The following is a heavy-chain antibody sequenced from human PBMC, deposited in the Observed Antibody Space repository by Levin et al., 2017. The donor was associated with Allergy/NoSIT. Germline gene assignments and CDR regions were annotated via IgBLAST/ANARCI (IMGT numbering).Heavy chain of an antibody. J-gene: IGHJ4*02. D-gene: IGHD3-22*01. V-gene: IGHV3-23*01. CDR2: ISESGGRT. CDR1: GFTFSSYA. Sequence: TGGSLRLSCAASGFTFSSYAMNWVRQAPGKGLEWVSGISESGGRTYYADSVKGRFTVSRDNSKDTLYLQMNSLRAEDTAVYHCAKEDSSGYYYNAWGQGILVTVSS. CDR3: AKEDSSGYYYNA.